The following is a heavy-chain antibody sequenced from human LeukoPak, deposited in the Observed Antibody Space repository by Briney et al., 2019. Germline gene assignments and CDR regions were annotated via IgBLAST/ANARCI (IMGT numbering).Heavy chain of an antibody. Sequence: GGSLRLSCAASGFTFSTYWMSWVRQAPGKGLEWVANIKQDGREKYCVDSVKGRFTISRDNAKNSLDLQMNRLRVEDTAVYYCARHFGTYYPNWGQGTLVTVSS. CDR3: ARHFGTYYPN. D-gene: IGHD3/OR15-3a*01. CDR2: IKQDGREK. CDR1: GFTFSTYW. J-gene: IGHJ4*02. V-gene: IGHV3-7*01.